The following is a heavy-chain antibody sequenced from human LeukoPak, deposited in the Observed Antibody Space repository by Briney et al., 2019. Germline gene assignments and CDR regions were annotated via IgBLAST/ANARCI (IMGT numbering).Heavy chain of an antibody. V-gene: IGHV1-69*13. Sequence: GASVKVSCKASGGTFSSYAISWVRQAPGQGLEWMGGIIPIFGTANYAQKFQGRVTITADESTSTAYMELSSLRSEDTAVYYCARDPPSYYYDSSGYSYWGQGTLVTVSS. CDR1: GGTFSSYA. J-gene: IGHJ4*02. CDR2: IIPIFGTA. D-gene: IGHD3-22*01. CDR3: ARDPPSYYYDSSGYSY.